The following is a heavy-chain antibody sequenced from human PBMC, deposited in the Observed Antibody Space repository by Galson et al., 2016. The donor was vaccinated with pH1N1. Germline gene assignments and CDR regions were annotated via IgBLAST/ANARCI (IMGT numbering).Heavy chain of an antibody. CDR2: VYPADSDT. CDR1: GYRFTNYW. J-gene: IGHJ5*02. Sequence: QSGAEVKKPGDSLKISCKGSGYRFTNYWIGWVRQMPGKGLECVGLVYPADSDTRYRPSIQGQVTISVDNSNNTAYLQWSSLKASDTAIYHCALPPIGTRRNWFAPWGQETRVIVSS. V-gene: IGHV5-51*01. D-gene: IGHD3-10*01. CDR3: ALPPIGTRRNWFAP.